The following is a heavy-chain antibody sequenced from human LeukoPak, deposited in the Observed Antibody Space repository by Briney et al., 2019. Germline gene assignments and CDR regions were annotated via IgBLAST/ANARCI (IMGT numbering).Heavy chain of an antibody. D-gene: IGHD4-17*01. CDR3: ARHQRDYGDYVPRYKDV. CDR2: IYYSVNT. V-gene: IGHV4-59*08. Sequence: SETLSLTCTVSGGSISGYYWSWIRQPPGKGLEWIGYIYYSVNTNYNPSLKSRVTIVGDTSKNQFSLKLSSVTAADTAVYYCARHQRDYGDYVPRYKDVWGKGTTLTVSS. J-gene: IGHJ6*03. CDR1: GGSISGYY.